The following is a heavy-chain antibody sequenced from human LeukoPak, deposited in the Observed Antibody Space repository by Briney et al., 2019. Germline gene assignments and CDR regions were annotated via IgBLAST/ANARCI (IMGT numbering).Heavy chain of an antibody. CDR2: IRYDGSNK. D-gene: IGHD4/OR15-4a*01. V-gene: IGHV3-30*02. Sequence: GGSLRLSCAASGFTFSSYGMHWVRQAPGKGLEWVALIRYDGSNKYYADSVKGRFTFSRDNSKNTLFLQMNNLRPEDTAVYYCAKGLDYGLDYWGQGTLVTVSS. CDR1: GFTFSSYG. J-gene: IGHJ4*02. CDR3: AKGLDYGLDY.